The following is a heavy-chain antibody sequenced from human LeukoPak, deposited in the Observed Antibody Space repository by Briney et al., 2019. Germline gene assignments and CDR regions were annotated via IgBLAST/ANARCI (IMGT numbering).Heavy chain of an antibody. CDR2: ISYEGNNK. J-gene: IGHJ4*02. CDR3: ARDLTSVTTTYFDY. V-gene: IGHV3-30*04. D-gene: IGHD4-17*01. Sequence: GGSLRLSCAASGFTFGSYVMHWVRQAPGKGLEWVAVISYEGNNKYYADSVKGRFTISRDNSKNTLYLQMNGLRAEDTAMYYCARDLTSVTTTYFDYWGQGTLVTVSS. CDR1: GFTFGSYV.